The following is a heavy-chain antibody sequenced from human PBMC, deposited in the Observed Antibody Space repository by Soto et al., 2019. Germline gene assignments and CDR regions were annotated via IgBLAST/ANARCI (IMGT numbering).Heavy chain of an antibody. CDR1: GDRVSSNSAA. CDR2: TYDRSKWYN. V-gene: IGHV6-1*01. Sequence: QVQLQQSGPVLVKPSQTLSLTCAISGDRVSSNSAAWNWIRQSPSRGLEWLGRTYDRSKWYNDYAVSVKSRITINPDTSKNQFSLQLNSVTPEDTAVYYCGRGPGSGWNVSFQHWRQGNMVTVSS. J-gene: IGHJ1*01. D-gene: IGHD6-19*01. CDR3: GRGPGSGWNVSFQH.